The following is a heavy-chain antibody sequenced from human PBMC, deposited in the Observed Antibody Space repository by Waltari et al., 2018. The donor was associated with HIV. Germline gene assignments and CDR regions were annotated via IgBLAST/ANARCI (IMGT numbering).Heavy chain of an antibody. Sequence: EVQLLESGGGLVRPGGSLRLSCAASGFTFTTYAMTWVRQAPGKGLELFSAISGGGDSTYYADSVKGRFTISRDNSKNTLYLQMNSLRAEDTAVYFCAKLASGWYGYWGQGTLVTVSS. CDR2: ISGGGDST. V-gene: IGHV3-23*01. D-gene: IGHD6-19*01. J-gene: IGHJ4*02. CDR1: GFTFTTYA. CDR3: AKLASGWYGY.